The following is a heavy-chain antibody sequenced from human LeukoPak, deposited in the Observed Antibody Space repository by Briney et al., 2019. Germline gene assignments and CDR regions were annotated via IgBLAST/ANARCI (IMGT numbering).Heavy chain of an antibody. CDR2: INPLGGDT. J-gene: IGHJ4*02. Sequence: ASVRVSCKAFGYTFTTYFIHWVRQAPGQGLEWMGMINPLGGDTTYAQKFQGRVTMTRDTSTSTVHMELRSLISEDTAVYFCARGPNYSYGLLDYWGQGTQVTVTS. D-gene: IGHD5-18*01. CDR3: ARGPNYSYGLLDY. CDR1: GYTFTTYF. V-gene: IGHV1-46*03.